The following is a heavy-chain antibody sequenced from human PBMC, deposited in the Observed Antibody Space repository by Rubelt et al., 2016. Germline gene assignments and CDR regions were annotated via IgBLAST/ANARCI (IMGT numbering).Heavy chain of an antibody. D-gene: IGHD1-7*01. CDR3: ARDLPPFRRYNWNFPLDY. CDR1: GYTFTSYG. J-gene: IGHJ4*02. Sequence: QVQLVQSGAEVKKPGASVKVSCKASGYTFTSYGISWVRQAPGPGLEWMGWISAYNDNTNYAQKLQGSVTTTPETSPSTAYMELRSLRSDDTAVYYCARDLPPFRRYNWNFPLDYWGQGTLVTVSS. V-gene: IGHV1-18*01. CDR2: ISAYNDNT.